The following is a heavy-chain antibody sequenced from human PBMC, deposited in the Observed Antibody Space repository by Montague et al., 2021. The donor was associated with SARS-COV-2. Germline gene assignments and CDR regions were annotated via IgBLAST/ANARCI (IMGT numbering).Heavy chain of an antibody. CDR3: ARGRIEVSMIVVVLTGASYYMDV. CDR1: GGSFSGHY. Sequence: SETLSLTCAAYGGSFSGHYWSWIRQPPGKGLEWIGEINNSGSTNYNPSLKSRVTISVDTSKNQFSLKLHSVTAADTAVYYCARGRIEVSMIVVVLTGASYYMDVWGNETTATVAS. CDR2: INNSGST. D-gene: IGHD3-22*01. V-gene: IGHV4-34*01. J-gene: IGHJ6*03.